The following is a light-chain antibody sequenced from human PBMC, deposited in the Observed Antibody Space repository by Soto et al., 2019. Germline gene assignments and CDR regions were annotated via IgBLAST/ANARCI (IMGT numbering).Light chain of an antibody. CDR3: SSYTTSSTLLYV. CDR1: SSYVGGYNS. V-gene: IGLV2-14*01. CDR2: EVS. Sequence: QSVLTQPASVSGSPGQSITISCTGTSSYVGGYNSVSWYQQHPGKAPKLMIYEVSNRPSGVSNRFSGSKSGNTASLTISGLQAEDEADYYCSSYTTSSTLLYVFGTGTKLTVL. J-gene: IGLJ1*01.